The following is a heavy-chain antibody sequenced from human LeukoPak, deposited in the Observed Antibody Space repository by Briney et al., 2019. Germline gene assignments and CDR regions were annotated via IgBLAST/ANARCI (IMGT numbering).Heavy chain of an antibody. CDR3: ARVRAAMAYFDY. D-gene: IGHD5-18*01. V-gene: IGHV4-39*01. Sequence: PSETLSLTCTVSGGSISSSNYYWGWIRQPPGKGLEWIGSIYYSGSTYYNPSLKSRVTVSVDTSKNQFSLKLSSVTAADTAVYYCARVRAAMAYFDYWGQGTLVTVSS. CDR1: GGSISSSNYY. CDR2: IYYSGST. J-gene: IGHJ4*02.